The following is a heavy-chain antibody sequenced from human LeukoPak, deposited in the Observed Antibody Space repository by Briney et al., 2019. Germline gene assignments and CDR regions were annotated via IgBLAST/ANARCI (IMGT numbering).Heavy chain of an antibody. D-gene: IGHD2-2*01. V-gene: IGHV4-59*02. J-gene: IGHJ6*02. CDR2: IYYSGST. CDR3: ARVPAAPRLYMDV. Sequence: SETLSLTCAVSSGSVNSYYWSWIRQPPGKGLEWIGYIYYSGSTNYNPSLKSRVTISVDTSKNQFSLKLSSVTAADTAVYYCARVPAAPRLYMDVWGQGTTVIVSS. CDR1: SGSVNSYY.